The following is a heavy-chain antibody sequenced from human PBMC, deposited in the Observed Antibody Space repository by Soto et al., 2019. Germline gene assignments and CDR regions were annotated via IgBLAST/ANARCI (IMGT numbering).Heavy chain of an antibody. CDR1: GFTFSSYA. CDR3: AKFYYGSGGYFDY. J-gene: IGHJ4*02. D-gene: IGHD3-10*01. Sequence: EVQLLESGGGLVQPGGSLRLSCAASGFTFSSYAMSWVRQAPGKGLEWVSAISGSGDSTYYADSVNGRFTISRDSSKNRLYLQMHSLRAEDTAVYYCAKFYYGSGGYFDYWGQGTLVTVSS. CDR2: ISGSGDST. V-gene: IGHV3-23*01.